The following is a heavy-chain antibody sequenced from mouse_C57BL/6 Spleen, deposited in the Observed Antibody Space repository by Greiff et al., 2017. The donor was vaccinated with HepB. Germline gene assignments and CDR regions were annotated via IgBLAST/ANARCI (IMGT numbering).Heavy chain of an antibody. J-gene: IGHJ2*01. CDR3: ARPIYYGNPHFDY. CDR2: ISSGGSYT. V-gene: IGHV5-6*01. Sequence: EVKLVESGGDLVKPGGSLKLSCAASGFTFSSYGMSWVRQTPDKRLEWVATISSGGSYTYYPDSVKGRFTISRDNAKNTLYLQMSSLKSEDTAMYDCARPIYYGNPHFDYWGQGTTLTVSS. CDR1: GFTFSSYG. D-gene: IGHD2-1*01.